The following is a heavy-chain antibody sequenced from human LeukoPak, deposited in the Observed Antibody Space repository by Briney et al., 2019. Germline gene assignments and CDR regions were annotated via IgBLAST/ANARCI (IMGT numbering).Heavy chain of an antibody. CDR1: GFTFSSYW. CDR2: ISYDGSNK. J-gene: IGHJ5*02. CDR3: ARVSERLLPSFKWFDP. D-gene: IGHD2-21*02. V-gene: IGHV3-30-3*01. Sequence: GGSLRLSCAASGFTFSSYWMSWVRQAPGKGLEWVAVISYDGSNKYYADSVKGRFTISRDNSKNTLYLQMNSLRPEDTALYYCARVSERLLPSFKWFDPWGQGTLVTVSS.